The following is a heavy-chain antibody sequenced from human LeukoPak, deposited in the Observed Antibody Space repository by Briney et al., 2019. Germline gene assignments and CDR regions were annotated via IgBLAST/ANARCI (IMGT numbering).Heavy chain of an antibody. CDR1: GGSISSDSYY. J-gene: IGHJ4*02. Sequence: TSETLSLTCTVSGGSISSDSYYWGWIRQPPGKGLEWIGEINHSGSTNYNPSLKSRVTISVDTSKNQFSLKLSSVTAADTAVYYCARGRVEDYWGQGTLVTVSS. CDR3: ARGRVEDY. CDR2: INHSGST. V-gene: IGHV4-39*07. D-gene: IGHD5-24*01.